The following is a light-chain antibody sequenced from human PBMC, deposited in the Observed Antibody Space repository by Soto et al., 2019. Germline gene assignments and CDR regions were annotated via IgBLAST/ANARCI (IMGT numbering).Light chain of an antibody. CDR2: GAS. V-gene: IGKV3-15*01. CDR1: QSVSSN. CDR3: QQYHSRRT. J-gene: IGKJ1*01. Sequence: EIVMTQSPATLSVSPGERATLSCRASQSVSSNLAWYQQKPGQAPRLLIYGASTRATGIPARFSGSGSGTEFTLTISSLQSEDFAVYYCQQYHSRRTFGQGTKVEIK.